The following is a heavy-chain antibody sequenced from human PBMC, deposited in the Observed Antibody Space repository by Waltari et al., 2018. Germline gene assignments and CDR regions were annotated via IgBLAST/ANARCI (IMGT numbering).Heavy chain of an antibody. J-gene: IGHJ4*02. CDR2: IAYNGRT. V-gene: IGHV4-59*02. D-gene: IGHD3-3*01. Sequence: QVQLQQSGPGLVKPSETLSLTGTVSGDSVNNYYWHWIRQPPGRELEWIGYIAYNGRTNYNPSLKIRVTISLTTSKTQFSLKLSSVTAADTAVYYCARSYDFWRGYPLGYWGPGTLVAVSS. CDR3: ARSYDFWRGYPLGY. CDR1: GDSVNNYY.